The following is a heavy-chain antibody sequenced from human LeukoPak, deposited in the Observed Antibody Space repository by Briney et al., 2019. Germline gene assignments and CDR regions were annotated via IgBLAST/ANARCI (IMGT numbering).Heavy chain of an antibody. V-gene: IGHV4-4*07. CDR1: GGSISSYY. CDR2: IYTSGST. D-gene: IGHD6-13*01. CDR3: ATSIAAAGGFDY. Sequence: SEILSLTCTVSGGSISSYYWSWIRQPAGKGLEWIGRIYTSGSTNYNPSLKSRVTMSVDTSKNQFSLKLSSVTAADTAVYYCATSIAAAGGFDYWGQGTLVTVSS. J-gene: IGHJ4*02.